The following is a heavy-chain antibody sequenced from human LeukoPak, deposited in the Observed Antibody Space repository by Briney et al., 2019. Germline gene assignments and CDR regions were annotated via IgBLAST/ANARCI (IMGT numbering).Heavy chain of an antibody. CDR1: GGSISSSNW. CDR2: INHSGST. V-gene: IGHV4-4*02. CDR3: AREWGSASCPAS. D-gene: IGHD2-2*01. Sequence: SETLSLTCAVSGGSISSSNWWSWVRQPPGKGLEWIGEINHSGSTNYNPSLKSRVTISVDKSKNQFSLKLSSVTAADTAVYYCAREWGSASCPASWGQGTLVTVSS. J-gene: IGHJ5*02.